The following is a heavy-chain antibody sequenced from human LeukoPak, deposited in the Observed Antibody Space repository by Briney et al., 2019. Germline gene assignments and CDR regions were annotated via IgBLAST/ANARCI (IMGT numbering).Heavy chain of an antibody. CDR3: AKDIVGGGDDY. CDR2: IKEDGSEK. V-gene: IGHV3-7*01. D-gene: IGHD2-21*01. Sequence: GGSLRPSCVASGFSFSSYWMSWVRQAPGKGLEWVANIKEDGSEKKYVDSVKGRFTISRDNVKNLVYLEMNSLRGEDTAVYYCAKDIVGGGDDYWGQGTLVTVSS. CDR1: GFSFSSYW. J-gene: IGHJ4*02.